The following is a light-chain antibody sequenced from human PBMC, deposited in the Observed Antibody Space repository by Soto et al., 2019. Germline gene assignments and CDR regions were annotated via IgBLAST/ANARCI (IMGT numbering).Light chain of an antibody. CDR3: SSYTSSSTPYV. V-gene: IGLV2-14*01. Sequence: QSALTQPASVSGSPGQSITIYCTGNSSDVGGYNYVSWYQQHPGKAPKLMIYEVSNRPSGVSNRFSGSKSGNTASLTISGLQAEDEAEYYCSSYTSSSTPYVFGTGTKVTVL. CDR2: EVS. J-gene: IGLJ1*01. CDR1: SSDVGGYNY.